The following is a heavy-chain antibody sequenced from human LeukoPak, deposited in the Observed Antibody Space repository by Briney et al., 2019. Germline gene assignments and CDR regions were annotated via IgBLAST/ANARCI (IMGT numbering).Heavy chain of an antibody. CDR3: ARDHSGAIKDRGYYYGMDV. V-gene: IGHV1-69*13. D-gene: IGHD3-10*01. J-gene: IGHJ6*04. CDR2: IIPIFGTA. Sequence: ASVKVSCKASGGTFSSYAISWVRQAPGQGLEWMGGIIPIFGTANYAQKFQGRVTITADESTSTAYMELSSLRSEDTAVYYCARDHSGAIKDRGYYYGMDVWGKGTTVTVSS. CDR1: GGTFSSYA.